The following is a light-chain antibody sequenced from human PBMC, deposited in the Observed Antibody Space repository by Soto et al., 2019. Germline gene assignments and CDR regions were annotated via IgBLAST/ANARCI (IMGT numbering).Light chain of an antibody. Sequence: DVVMTQSPLSLPVTLGQPASISCRSSQSLVHSDGNTYLNWFHQRPGQSPRRLIYKVYNRDSGVPDRFSGSGSDTDFTLKISGVEAEDVGVYYCMQGTHWPPYTFGQGTKLEIK. CDR3: MQGTHWPPYT. CDR1: QSLVHSDGNTY. J-gene: IGKJ2*01. CDR2: KVY. V-gene: IGKV2-30*02.